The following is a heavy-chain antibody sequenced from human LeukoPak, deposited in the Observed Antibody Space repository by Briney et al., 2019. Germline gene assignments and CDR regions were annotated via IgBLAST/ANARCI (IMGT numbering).Heavy chain of an antibody. D-gene: IGHD3-22*01. CDR2: IYLRGNT. CDR1: GGSITSSNW. CDR3: ARDMYYDSSGYYYGTFAY. Sequence: SGTLSLTCAISGGSITSSNWWTWVRQPPGKGLEWVGEIYLRGNTNYNPSLESRVSISVDESKTQLSLRLESVTAEDTAVYYCARDMYYDSSGYYYGTFAYWGQGTLVTVSS. J-gene: IGHJ4*02. V-gene: IGHV4-4*02.